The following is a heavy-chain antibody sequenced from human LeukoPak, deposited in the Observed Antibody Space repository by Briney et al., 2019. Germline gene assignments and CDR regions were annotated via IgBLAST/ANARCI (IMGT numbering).Heavy chain of an antibody. V-gene: IGHV4-39*01. CDR3: ARPTVTSYNWFDP. CDR1: GGSFSGYS. CDR2: IYYSGST. J-gene: IGHJ5*02. D-gene: IGHD4-17*01. Sequence: SETLSLTCAVYGGSFSGYSWGWIRQPPGKGLEWIGSIYYSGSTSYNPSLKSRVTISVHTSKNQFSLQLSSVTAADTAVYYCARPTVTSYNWFDPWGQGTLVTVSS.